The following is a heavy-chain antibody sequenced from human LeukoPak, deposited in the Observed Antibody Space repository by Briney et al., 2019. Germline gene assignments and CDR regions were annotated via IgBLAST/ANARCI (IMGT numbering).Heavy chain of an antibody. CDR3: AKDVGKWESLHFFDY. CDR2: ISGSGAST. V-gene: IGHV3-23*01. Sequence: GGSLRLSCLTSGFTLSTNAMSWVRQAPGKGLEWISGISGSGASTYYADSVEGRFTISRDDSRNTLYLQMNSLRGGDTAVYYCAKDVGKWESLHFFDYWGQGTLVTASS. J-gene: IGHJ4*02. CDR1: GFTLSTNA. D-gene: IGHD1-26*01.